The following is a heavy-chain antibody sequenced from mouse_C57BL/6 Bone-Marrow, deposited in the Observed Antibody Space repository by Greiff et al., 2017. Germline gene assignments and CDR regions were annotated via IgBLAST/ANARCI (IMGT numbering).Heavy chain of an antibody. J-gene: IGHJ3*01. D-gene: IGHD2-1*01. Sequence: EVQLQQSGGGLVQPGGSLKLSCAASGFTFSDYYMYWVRQTPEKRLEWVAYISNGGGSTYYPDTVKGRFTISRDNAKNTLYLQMSRLKSEDTAMYYCARQEGYGNYSAWFAYWGQGTLVTVSA. V-gene: IGHV5-12*01. CDR1: GFTFSDYY. CDR2: ISNGGGST. CDR3: ARQEGYGNYSAWFAY.